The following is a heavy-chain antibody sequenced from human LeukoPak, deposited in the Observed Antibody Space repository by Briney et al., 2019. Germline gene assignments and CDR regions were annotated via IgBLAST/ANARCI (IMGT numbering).Heavy chain of an antibody. Sequence: SETLSLTCTVSGGSISSHYWSWIRQPPGKGLEWIGYIYYSGSTNYNPSLKSRVTISVDTSKNQFSLKLSSVTAADTAVYYCARSQQENYFDYWGQGTLVTVSS. CDR3: ARSQQENYFDY. J-gene: IGHJ4*02. CDR1: GGSISSHY. CDR2: IYYSGST. V-gene: IGHV4-59*11.